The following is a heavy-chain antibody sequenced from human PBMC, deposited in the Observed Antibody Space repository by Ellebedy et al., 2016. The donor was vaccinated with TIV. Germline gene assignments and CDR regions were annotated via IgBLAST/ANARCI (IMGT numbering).Heavy chain of an antibody. Sequence: SETLSLTCTVSGGSISSGGYYWSWIRQHPGKGLEWIGYIYYSGSTYYNPSLKSRVTISVDTSKNQFSLKLSSVTAADTAVYYCASHYGDYVDYWGQGTLVTVSS. J-gene: IGHJ4*02. CDR2: IYYSGST. V-gene: IGHV4-31*03. CDR3: ASHYGDYVDY. D-gene: IGHD4-17*01. CDR1: GGSISSGGYY.